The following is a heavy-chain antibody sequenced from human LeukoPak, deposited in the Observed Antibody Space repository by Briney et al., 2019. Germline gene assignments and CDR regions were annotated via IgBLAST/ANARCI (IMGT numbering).Heavy chain of an antibody. D-gene: IGHD5-18*01. CDR1: GGSISSYY. V-gene: IGHV4-4*07. Sequence: SETLSLTCTVSGGSISSYYWSWIRQPAGKGLEWIGRIYTSGSTNYNPSLKSRVTMLVDTSKNQFSLKLSSVTAADTAVYYCARDYSYGYFRYFDLWGRGTLVTVSS. CDR2: IYTSGST. J-gene: IGHJ2*01. CDR3: ARDYSYGYFRYFDL.